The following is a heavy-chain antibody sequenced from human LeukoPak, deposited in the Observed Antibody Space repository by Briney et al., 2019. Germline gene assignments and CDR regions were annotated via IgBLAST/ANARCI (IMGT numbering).Heavy chain of an antibody. CDR2: IYYSGNT. D-gene: IGHD3-22*01. CDR1: GGSISSGDYY. V-gene: IGHV4-30-4*08. J-gene: IGHJ4*02. Sequence: TSETLSLTCTVSGGSISSGDYYWSWIRQPPGKGLEWIGYIYYSGNTYYNPSLKSRVTISVDTSKNQFSLKLSSVTAADTAVYYCASGLTYYYDSSRFDYWGQGTLVTVSS. CDR3: ASGLTYYYDSSRFDY.